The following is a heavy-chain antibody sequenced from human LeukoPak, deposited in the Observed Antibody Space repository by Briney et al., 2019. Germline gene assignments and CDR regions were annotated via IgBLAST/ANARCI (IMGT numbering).Heavy chain of an antibody. V-gene: IGHV1-18*01. CDR1: GYTFTSYG. J-gene: IGHJ5*02. D-gene: IGHD6-13*01. Sequence: ASVKVSCKASGYTFTSYGISWVRQAPGQGLEWMGWISAYNGNTNYGQKFQGRVTMTRNTSISTAYMELSSLRSEDTAVYYCARGSQQLVNSWFDPWGQGTLVTVSS. CDR2: ISAYNGNT. CDR3: ARGSQQLVNSWFDP.